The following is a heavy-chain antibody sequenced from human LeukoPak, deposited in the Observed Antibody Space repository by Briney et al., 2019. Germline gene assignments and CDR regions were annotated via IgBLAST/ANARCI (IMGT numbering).Heavy chain of an antibody. CDR2: IYYSGST. CDR1: GGSVSSGSYY. CDR3: ARGSQRWLRHPPDY. D-gene: IGHD5-24*01. V-gene: IGHV4-61*01. J-gene: IGHJ4*02. Sequence: PSETLSLTCTVSGGSVSSGSYYWSWIRQPPGKGLEWIGYIYYSGSTNYNPSLKSRVTISVDTSKNQFSLKLSSVTAADTAVYYCARGSQRWLRHPPDYWGQGTLVTVSS.